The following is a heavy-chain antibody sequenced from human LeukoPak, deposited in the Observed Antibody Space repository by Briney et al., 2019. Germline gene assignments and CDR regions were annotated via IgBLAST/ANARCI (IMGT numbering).Heavy chain of an antibody. D-gene: IGHD1-26*01. CDR1: GGSISSYY. V-gene: IGHV4-4*07. Sequence: SETLSLTCTVAGGSISSYYWTWIRQPAGKGLEWIGRIYPSGSTNYNPSLKSRVTMSVDTSKNQFSLKLSSVTAADTAVYYCARENSGSYREFDYWGQGTLVTVSS. CDR2: IYPSGST. J-gene: IGHJ4*02. CDR3: ARENSGSYREFDY.